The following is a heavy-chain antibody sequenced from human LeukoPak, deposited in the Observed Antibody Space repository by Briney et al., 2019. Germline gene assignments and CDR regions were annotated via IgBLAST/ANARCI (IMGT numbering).Heavy chain of an antibody. CDR1: GFTFSSYA. Sequence: PGGSLRLSCAASGFTFSSYAMSWVRQAPGKGLEWVSGVSTSGGTTYYADSVKGRFTISRDNSKNTLFLQMNSLRAEDTAVYYCAKDRSSSWDWYFDYWGQGTLVTVSS. J-gene: IGHJ4*02. V-gene: IGHV3-23*01. CDR2: VSTSGGTT. CDR3: AKDRSSSWDWYFDY. D-gene: IGHD6-13*01.